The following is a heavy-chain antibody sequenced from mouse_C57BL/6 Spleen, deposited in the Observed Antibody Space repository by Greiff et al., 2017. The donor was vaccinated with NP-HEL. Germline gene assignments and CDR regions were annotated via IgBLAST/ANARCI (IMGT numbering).Heavy chain of an antibody. CDR2: ISYDGSN. CDR1: GYSITSGYY. V-gene: IGHV3-6*01. Sequence: VQLQQSGPGLVKPSQSLSLTCSVTGYSITSGYYWNWIRQFPGNKLEWMGYISYDGSNNYNPSLKNRISITRDTSKNQFFLKLNSVTTEDTATYYCATSINYTFMDYWGQGTSVTVSS. CDR3: ATSINYTFMDY. D-gene: IGHD2-1*01. J-gene: IGHJ4*01.